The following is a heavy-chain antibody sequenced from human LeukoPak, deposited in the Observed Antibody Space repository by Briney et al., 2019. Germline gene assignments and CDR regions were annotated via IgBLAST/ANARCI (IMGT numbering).Heavy chain of an antibody. CDR2: IYHSGST. CDR1: GGSISSSNW. J-gene: IGHJ5*02. CDR3: ARAGPGYCSSTSCRDNWFDP. D-gene: IGHD2-2*01. Sequence: SETLSLTCAVSGGSISSSNWWSWVRQPPGKGLEWIGEIYHSGSTNYNPSLKSRVTISVDKSKNQFSLKLSSVTAADTAVYYCARAGPGYCSSTSCRDNWFDPWGRGTLVTVSS. V-gene: IGHV4-4*02.